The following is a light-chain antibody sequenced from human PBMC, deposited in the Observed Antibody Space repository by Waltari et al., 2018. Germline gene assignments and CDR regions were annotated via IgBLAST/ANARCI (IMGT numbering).Light chain of an antibody. J-gene: IGKJ1*01. CDR2: AAS. V-gene: IGKV1-6*01. Sequence: AIQMTQSPSSLSASVGDRVTITCRASQGIRNDLGWYQQKPGEAPKPLVCAASSLQSGVPLRFSGSGSGTDFTLTISSLQPEDFATYYCLQDYNYPWTFGQGTKVEIK. CDR1: QGIRND. CDR3: LQDYNYPWT.